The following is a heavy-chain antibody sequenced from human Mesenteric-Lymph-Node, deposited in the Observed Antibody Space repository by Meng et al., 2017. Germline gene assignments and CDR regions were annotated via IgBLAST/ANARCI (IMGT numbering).Heavy chain of an antibody. D-gene: IGHD2-15*01. J-gene: IGHJ4*02. CDR2: ISAYNGNT. CDR1: GYTFTSYG. V-gene: IGHV1-18*01. CDR3: ARVATTRGYCSGGSCYYFDY. Sequence: ASVKVSCKASGYTFTSYGISWVRQAPGQGLEWMGWISAYNGNTNYAQKLQGRVTMTTDTSTSTAYMELRSLRSDDTAVYYCARVATTRGYCSGGSCYYFDYWGQGTLVTVSS.